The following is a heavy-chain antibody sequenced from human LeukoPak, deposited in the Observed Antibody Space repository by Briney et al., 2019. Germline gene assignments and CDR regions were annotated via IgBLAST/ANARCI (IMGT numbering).Heavy chain of an antibody. CDR3: ARDPPPGVVSAHHFDY. CDR2: ISGSGGST. V-gene: IGHV3-23*01. J-gene: IGHJ4*02. Sequence: GGSLRLSCAASGFTFSSYAMSWVRQAPGKGLEWVSAISGSGGSTYYADSVKGRFTISRDNSKNTLYLQMNSLRAEDTAVYYCARDPPPGVVSAHHFDYWGQGTLVTVSS. CDR1: GFTFSSYA. D-gene: IGHD2/OR15-2a*01.